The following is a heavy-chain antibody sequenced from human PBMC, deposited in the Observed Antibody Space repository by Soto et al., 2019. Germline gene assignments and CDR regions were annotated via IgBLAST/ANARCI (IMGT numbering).Heavy chain of an antibody. V-gene: IGHV3-7*04. CDR2: IKQDGSEK. D-gene: IGHD6-13*01. CDR3: AGGRSYRYSSSCYYFDY. CDR1: GFTFSSYW. J-gene: IGHJ4*02. Sequence: GGSLRLSCAASGFTFSSYWMSWVRQAPGKGLEWVANIKQDGSEKYYVDSVKGRFTITRDNAKNSLYLQRNSLRAEGTAVDYCAGGRSYRYSSSCYYFDYWGQGTLVTVSS.